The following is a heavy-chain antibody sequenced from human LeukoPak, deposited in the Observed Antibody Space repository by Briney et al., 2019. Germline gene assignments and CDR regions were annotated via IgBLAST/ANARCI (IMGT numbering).Heavy chain of an antibody. CDR3: SGYCSSTSCFDNWFDP. D-gene: IGHD2-2*01. CDR1: GFTFSSHA. V-gene: IGHV3-23*01. J-gene: IGHJ5*02. Sequence: GGSLRLSCAASGFTFSSHAMSWVRQAPGKGLEWVSAISGSGGSTYYADSVKGRFTISRDNSKNTLYLQMNSLRAEDTAVYYCSGYCSSTSCFDNWFDPWGQGTLVTVSS. CDR2: ISGSGGST.